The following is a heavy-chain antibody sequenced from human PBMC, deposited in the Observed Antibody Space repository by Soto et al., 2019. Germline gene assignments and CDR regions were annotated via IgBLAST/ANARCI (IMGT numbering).Heavy chain of an antibody. CDR2: IFYSGST. D-gene: IGHD6-13*01. V-gene: IGHV4-31*03. J-gene: IGHJ4*02. Sequence: QVQLQESGPGLVKPSQTLSLICTVSGGSINSGCYYWNWIRQPPGKGLEWIGYIFYSGSTYYNPFHRSRLNTSADTSENQSSLNLRSVTAADTAVYFCARGYRQSGDGSSWVFDYWGKGTLVNVSS. CDR3: ARGYRQSGDGSSWVFDY. CDR1: GGSINSGCYY.